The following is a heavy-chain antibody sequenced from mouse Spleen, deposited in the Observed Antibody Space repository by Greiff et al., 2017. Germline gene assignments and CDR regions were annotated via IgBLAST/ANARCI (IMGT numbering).Heavy chain of an antibody. CDR1: GFTFTDYY. Sequence: EVQLQQSGPVLVKPGPSVKISCKASGFTFTDYYMHWVKQSHGKSLEWIGLVYPYNGTTSYNQKFKGKATLTVDQSSSTAYMQLNSLTSEDSAVYYCARCLDSSGYVVAYWGQGTLVTVSA. CDR3: ARCLDSSGYVVAY. D-gene: IGHD3-2*01. J-gene: IGHJ3*01. V-gene: IGHV1-36*01. CDR2: VYPYNGTT.